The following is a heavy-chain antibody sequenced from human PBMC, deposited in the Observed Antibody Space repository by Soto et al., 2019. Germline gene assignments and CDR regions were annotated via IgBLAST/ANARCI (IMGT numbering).Heavy chain of an antibody. CDR2: ISTYNGNT. CDR3: AAEGHTTLFLGVRGGTCNYNSMDL. V-gene: IGHV1-18*04. Sequence: QVQLVQSGAEVKKPGASVKVSCKASGYTFTSYGISWVRQTPGQGLEWMGWISTYNGNTNYAQKLQGRVTMTTDTDSSTVNMELRSLRSDDTAVDYCAAEGHTTLFLGVRGGTCNYNSMDLWGQGTTVTVS. CDR1: GYTFTSYG. J-gene: IGHJ6*02. D-gene: IGHD3-16*01.